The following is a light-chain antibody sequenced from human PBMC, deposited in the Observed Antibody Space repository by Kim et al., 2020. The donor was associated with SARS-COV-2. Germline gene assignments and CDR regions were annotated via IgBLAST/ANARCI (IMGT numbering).Light chain of an antibody. CDR3: QQYNNWPPWT. CDR2: DAS. Sequence: EIVMTQSPATLSVSPGERATLSYRASQSVSSNLAWYQQKLGQAPRLLIIDASTRATGIPARFTGSGSGTEFTLTISSLQSEDFALYYCQQYNNWPPWTFGQGTKVDIK. V-gene: IGKV3-15*01. J-gene: IGKJ1*01. CDR1: QSVSSN.